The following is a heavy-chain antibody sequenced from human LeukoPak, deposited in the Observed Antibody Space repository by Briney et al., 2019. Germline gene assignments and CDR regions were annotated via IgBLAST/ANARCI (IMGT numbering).Heavy chain of an antibody. V-gene: IGHV4-38-2*02. CDR2: IYHSGST. J-gene: IGHJ3*02. CDR1: GYSISSGYY. Sequence: SETLSLTCTVSGYSISSGYYWGWIRQPPGKGLEWIGSIYHSGSTYYNPSLKSRVTISVDTSKNQFSLKLSSVTAADTAVYYCARGHYDSRLNQMDDAFDIWGQGTMVTVSS. CDR3: ARGHYDSRLNQMDDAFDI. D-gene: IGHD3-22*01.